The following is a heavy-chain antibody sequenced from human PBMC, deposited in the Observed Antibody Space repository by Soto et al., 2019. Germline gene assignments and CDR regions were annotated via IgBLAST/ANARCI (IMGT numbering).Heavy chain of an antibody. CDR2: IYPGDSDT. V-gene: IGHV5-51*01. CDR3: ARTIDPVYYYYGMDV. CDR1: GYSFTSYW. J-gene: IGHJ6*02. Sequence: PGESLKISCKGSGYSFTSYWIGCVRQMPGKGLEWMGIIYPGDSDTRYSPSFQGQVTISADKAISTAYLQWSSLKASDTAMYYCARTIDPVYYYYGMDVWGQGTTVTVSS. D-gene: IGHD1-26*01.